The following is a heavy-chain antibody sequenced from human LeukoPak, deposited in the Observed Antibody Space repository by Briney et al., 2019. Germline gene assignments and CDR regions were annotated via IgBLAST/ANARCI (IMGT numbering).Heavy chain of an antibody. V-gene: IGHV4-59*01. J-gene: IGHJ3*02. CDR1: GGSISSYY. CDR3: ARDYAFDI. CDR2: IYYSGST. Sequence: SETLSLTCTVSGGSISSYYWSWIRQPPGKGLEWIGHIYYSGSTHYNPSLKSRVTISVDTSKNQFSLKLGSVTAADTAVYYCARDYAFDIWGQGTMVTVSS.